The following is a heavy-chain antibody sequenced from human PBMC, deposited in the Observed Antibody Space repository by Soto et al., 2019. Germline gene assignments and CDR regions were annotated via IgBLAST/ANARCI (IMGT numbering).Heavy chain of an antibody. CDR1: GGSISSSSYY. D-gene: IGHD2-2*01. J-gene: IGHJ4*02. CDR2: IYYSGST. V-gene: IGHV4-39*01. Sequence: PSETLSLTCTVSGGSISSSSYYWGWIRQPPGKGLEWIGSIYYSGSTYYNPSLKSRVTISVDTSKNQFSLKLSSVTAADTAVYYCASQLVVPAAPFDYWGQGTLVTVSS. CDR3: ASQLVVPAAPFDY.